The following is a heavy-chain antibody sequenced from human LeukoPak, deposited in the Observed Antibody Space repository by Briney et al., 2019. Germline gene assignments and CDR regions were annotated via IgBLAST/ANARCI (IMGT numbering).Heavy chain of an antibody. CDR2: IRYDGSNK. V-gene: IGHV3-30*02. CDR3: AKDSTTVTRAAFQH. D-gene: IGHD4-17*01. CDR1: GFTFSSYG. Sequence: PGGSLRLSCAASGFTFSSYGMRWVRQAPGKGLEWVAFIRYDGSNKYYADSVKGRFTISRDNSKNTLYLQMNSLRAEDTAVYYCAKDSTTVTRAAFQHWGQGTLVTVSS. J-gene: IGHJ1*01.